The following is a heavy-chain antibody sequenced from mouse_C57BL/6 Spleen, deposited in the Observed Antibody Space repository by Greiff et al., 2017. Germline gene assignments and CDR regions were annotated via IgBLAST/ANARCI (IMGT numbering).Heavy chain of an antibody. J-gene: IGHJ3*01. CDR2: ISDGGSYT. D-gene: IGHD1-1*01. CDR3: ARDGENYYGSSYGWFAY. V-gene: IGHV5-4*01. CDR1: GFTFSSYA. Sequence: VQLQESGGGLVKPGGSLKLSCAASGFTFSSYAMSWVRQTPEKRLEWVATISDGGSYTYYPDNVKGRFTISRDNAKNNLYLQMSHLKSEDTAMYYCARDGENYYGSSYGWFAYWGQGTLVTVSA.